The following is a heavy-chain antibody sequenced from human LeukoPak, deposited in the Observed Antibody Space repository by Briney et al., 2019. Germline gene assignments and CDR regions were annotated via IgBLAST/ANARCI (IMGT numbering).Heavy chain of an antibody. CDR2: INPNSGGT. J-gene: IGHJ3*02. V-gene: IGHV1-2*02. CDR3: AREVAAAGTGHDAFHI. D-gene: IGHD6-13*01. CDR1: GYTFTGYY. Sequence: ASVKVSCKASGYTFTGYYMHWVRQAPGQGLEWMGWINPNSGGTNYAQKFQGRVTMTRDTSISTAYMELSRLRSDDTAVYYCAREVAAAGTGHDAFHIWGQGTMVTVSS.